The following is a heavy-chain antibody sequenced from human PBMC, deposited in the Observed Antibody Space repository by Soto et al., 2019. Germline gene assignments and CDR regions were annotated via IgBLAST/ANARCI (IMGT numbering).Heavy chain of an antibody. CDR2: IYFSGST. Sequence: SETLSLTCTVSGGSISSSSYYWGWIRQPPGKGLEWIGSIYFSGSTYYNPSLKSRVTISVDTSKNQFSLKLSSVTAADTAVYYCASQPLVHSYYGMDVWGQGTTVT. CDR3: ASQPLVHSYYGMDV. CDR1: GGSISSSSYY. J-gene: IGHJ6*02. V-gene: IGHV4-39*01. D-gene: IGHD6-13*01.